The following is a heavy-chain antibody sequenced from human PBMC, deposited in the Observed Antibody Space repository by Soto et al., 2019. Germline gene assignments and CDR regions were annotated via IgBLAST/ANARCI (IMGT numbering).Heavy chain of an antibody. V-gene: IGHV3-9*01. J-gene: IGHJ6*02. CDR2: VDWNSGST. D-gene: IGHD6-25*01. Sequence: EVQLVESGGGLVQPGRSLRLSCAASGFTFDDFAMHWVRQAPGKGLEWVSGVDWNSGSTAYADSVKGRFTISRDNARNSLYLQMNSLRAEDTALYCCVKGRGSYEVKFGMDVWGQGTTVTVSS. CDR3: VKGRGSYEVKFGMDV. CDR1: GFTFDDFA.